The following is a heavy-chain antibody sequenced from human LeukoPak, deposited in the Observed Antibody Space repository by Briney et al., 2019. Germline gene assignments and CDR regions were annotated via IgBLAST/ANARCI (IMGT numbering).Heavy chain of an antibody. CDR3: ARGISIAARPWFDY. D-gene: IGHD6-6*01. CDR2: IYTSGST. Sequence: SETLSRTCTVSGGSISSYYWTWIRQPAGKGLEWIGRIYTSGSTNYNPSLKSRVTMSVDTSKNQFSLKLSSVTAADTAVYYCARGISIAARPWFDYWGQGTLVTVSS. CDR1: GGSISSYY. V-gene: IGHV4-4*07. J-gene: IGHJ4*02.